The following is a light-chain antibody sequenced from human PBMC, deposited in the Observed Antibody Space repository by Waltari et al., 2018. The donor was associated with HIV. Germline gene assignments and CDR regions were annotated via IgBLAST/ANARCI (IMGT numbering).Light chain of an antibody. V-gene: IGLV2-14*03. CDR3: KSKTSSSTPCV. CDR2: DVS. CDR1: SSYIDAYNS. J-gene: IGLJ1*01. Sequence: QSALTQPASVSGSPGQSITIPCTGSSSYIDAYNSVSWYQQHPGKAPKLIIYDVSNRPSGVSGRFSGSKSGNTASLTISGLQAEDEADYFCKSKTSSSTPCVFGTGTKVAVL.